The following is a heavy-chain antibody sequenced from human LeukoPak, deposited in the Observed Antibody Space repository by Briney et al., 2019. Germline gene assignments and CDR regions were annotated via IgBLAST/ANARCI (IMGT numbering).Heavy chain of an antibody. D-gene: IGHD5-12*01. CDR2: INHSGST. CDR1: GGSFSGYY. V-gene: IGHV4-34*01. CDR3: AGYSDIVATILYFDY. J-gene: IGHJ4*02. Sequence: PSETLSLTCAVYGGSFSGYYWSWIRQPPGKGLEWIGEINHSGSTNYNPSLKSRVTISVDTSKNQFSLKLSSVTAANTAVYYCAGYSDIVATILYFDYWGQGTLVTVSS.